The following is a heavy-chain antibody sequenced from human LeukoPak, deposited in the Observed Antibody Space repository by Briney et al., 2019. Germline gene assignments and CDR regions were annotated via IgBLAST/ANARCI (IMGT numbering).Heavy chain of an antibody. D-gene: IGHD3-16*01. J-gene: IGHJ4*02. CDR3: ARDRGSRGGFDY. Sequence: PGGSLRLSCAASGFTFNNYQMNWVRQAPGKGLECISYISSSGRTIYYADSLKGRFTVSRDNAKNSLYLRMNNLRAEDTAVYYCARDRGSRGGFDYWGQGTLVTVSS. V-gene: IGHV3-48*03. CDR1: GFTFNNYQ. CDR2: ISSSGRTI.